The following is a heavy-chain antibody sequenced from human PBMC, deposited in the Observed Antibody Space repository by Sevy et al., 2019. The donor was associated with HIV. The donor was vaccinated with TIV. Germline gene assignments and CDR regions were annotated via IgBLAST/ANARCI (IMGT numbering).Heavy chain of an antibody. CDR3: ASMVRGVKGYYYYGMDV. J-gene: IGHJ6*02. V-gene: IGHV4-4*02. D-gene: IGHD3-10*01. Sequence: SETLSLTCAVSGGSISSSSWWSWVRQPPGKGLEWIGEIYHSGSTNYNPSLKSRVTISVDKSKNQFSLKLSSVTAADTAVYYCASMVRGVKGYYYYGMDVWGQGATVTVSS. CDR2: IYHSGST. CDR1: GGSISSSSW.